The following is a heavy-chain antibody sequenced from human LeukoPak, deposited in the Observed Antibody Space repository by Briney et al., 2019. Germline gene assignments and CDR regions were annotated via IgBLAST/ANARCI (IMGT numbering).Heavy chain of an antibody. CDR1: GYSISSGYY. CDR2: IYHSGST. J-gene: IGHJ4*02. V-gene: IGHV4-38-2*02. Sequence: SETLSLTCAVSGYSISSGYYWGWIRQPPGKGLEWIGSIYHSGSTYYNPSLKSRVTISVDTSRNQFSLKLSSVTAADTAVYYCAREGAQRREFDYWGQGTLVTVSS. CDR3: AREGAQRREFDY.